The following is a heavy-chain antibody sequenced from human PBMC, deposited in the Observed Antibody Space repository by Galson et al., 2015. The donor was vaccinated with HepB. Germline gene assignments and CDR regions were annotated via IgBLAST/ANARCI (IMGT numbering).Heavy chain of an antibody. CDR2: IDWDDDK. CDR3: ARDRGNPYYDFWSGYSGWFDP. J-gene: IGHJ5*02. D-gene: IGHD3-3*01. Sequence: PALVKPTQTLTLTCTFSGFSLSTSGMCVSWIRQPPGKALEWLARIDWDDDKYYSTSLKTRLTISKDTSKNQVVLTMTNMDPVDTATYYCARDRGNPYYDFWSGYSGWFDPWGQGTLVTVSS. CDR1: GFSLSTSGMC. V-gene: IGHV2-70*11.